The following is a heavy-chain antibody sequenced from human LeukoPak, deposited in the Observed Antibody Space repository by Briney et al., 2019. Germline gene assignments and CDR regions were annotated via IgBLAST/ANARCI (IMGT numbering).Heavy chain of an antibody. CDR3: AKDPGVVPAHYFDY. J-gene: IGHJ4*02. Sequence: GGSLRLSCAASGFTFSSYAMNWVRQAPGKGLEWVSATGSTGLSTFYADSVKGRFTVSRDNSKNTLSLQMNSLRAEDTAVYYCAKDPGVVPAHYFDYWGQGILVTVSS. V-gene: IGHV3-23*01. D-gene: IGHD2-2*01. CDR1: GFTFSSYA. CDR2: TGSTGLST.